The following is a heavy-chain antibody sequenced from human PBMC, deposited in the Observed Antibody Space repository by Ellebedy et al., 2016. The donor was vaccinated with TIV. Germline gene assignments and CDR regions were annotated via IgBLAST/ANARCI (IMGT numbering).Heavy chain of an antibody. D-gene: IGHD6-13*01. CDR1: GYTFTNYD. CDR3: ARSGIGTTGSWSDFDS. Sequence: ASVKVSCKASGYTFTNYDVNWVRQATGQGLEWMGWMNPNSGHTGFAQKFQGRVTLTRSTSISTAYMELSRLRSEDTAVYYCARSGIGTTGSWSDFDSWGQGTLVIVSS. CDR2: MNPNSGHT. V-gene: IGHV1-8*01. J-gene: IGHJ4*02.